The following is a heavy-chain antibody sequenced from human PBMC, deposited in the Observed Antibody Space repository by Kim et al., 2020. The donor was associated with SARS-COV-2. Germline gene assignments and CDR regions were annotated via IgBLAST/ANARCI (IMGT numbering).Heavy chain of an antibody. D-gene: IGHD3-16*01. Sequence: GGSLRLSCATSGFTFSAYDMYWVRQAPGKGLEWLSLITKSSATIYYADSVQGRFTISRDNAKNSLYLQMNSLRDEDTALYYCVRDRMGGAFDIWGQGTMVTVSS. V-gene: IGHV3-48*02. J-gene: IGHJ3*02. CDR3: VRDRMGGAFDI. CDR2: ITKSSATI. CDR1: GFTFSAYD.